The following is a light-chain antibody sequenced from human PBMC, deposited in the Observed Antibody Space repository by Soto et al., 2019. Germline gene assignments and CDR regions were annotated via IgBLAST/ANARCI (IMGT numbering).Light chain of an antibody. V-gene: IGKV1-39*01. CDR1: QSISSY. Sequence: DIQMTQSPSSLSASVGDRVTITCRASQSISSYLNWYQQKPGKAPEPLIYAASSLQSGAPSRFSGSGSGTDFTLTISSLQPEDFATYYCQQSYSTPYTGGQGTKLVIK. J-gene: IGKJ2*01. CDR3: QQSYSTPYT. CDR2: AAS.